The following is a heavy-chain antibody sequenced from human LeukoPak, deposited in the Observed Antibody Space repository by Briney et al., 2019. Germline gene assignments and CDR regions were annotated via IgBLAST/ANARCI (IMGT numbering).Heavy chain of an antibody. V-gene: IGHV4-39*01. Sequence: PSETLSLTCTVSGGSISSSSYCWGWIRQPPGKGLEWIGTIYYSGSTYYNPSLKSRVTISVDTSKNQFSLKLSSVTAADTAVYYCAKVILTPQTPYNWFDPWGQGTLVTVSS. CDR3: AKVILTPQTPYNWFDP. J-gene: IGHJ5*02. CDR1: GGSISSSSYC. CDR2: IYYSGST. D-gene: IGHD3-10*01.